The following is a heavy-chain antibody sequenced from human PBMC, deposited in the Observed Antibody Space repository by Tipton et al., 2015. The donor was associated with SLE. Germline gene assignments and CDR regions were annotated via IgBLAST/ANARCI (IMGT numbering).Heavy chain of an antibody. D-gene: IGHD6-13*01. CDR3: ASRGGIRPMDV. J-gene: IGHJ6*03. CDR2: INHSGST. V-gene: IGHV4-34*01. Sequence: TLSLTCAVYCGSFIGYYWSWIRQPPGKGRGWIGEINHSGSTNYNPSLKSRVTISVDTSKNQFSLKLSSVTAADTAVYYCASRGGIRPMDVWGKGTTVTVSS. CDR1: CGSFIGYY.